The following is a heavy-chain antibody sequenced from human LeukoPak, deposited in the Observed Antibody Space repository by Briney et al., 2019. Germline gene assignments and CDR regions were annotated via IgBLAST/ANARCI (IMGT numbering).Heavy chain of an antibody. CDR1: GFTFSNYA. CDR3: AKAPCSSTTCYFDS. CDR2: IGGSAGST. J-gene: IGHJ4*02. Sequence: PGGSLRLSCAASGFTFSNYAMNWVRQAPGKGLEWVSGIGGSAGSTYYADSVKGRFTISRDDSKNTLYLQMNSLRAEDTAVYYCAKAPCSSTTCYFDSWGQGTLVTVSS. D-gene: IGHD2-2*01. V-gene: IGHV3-23*01.